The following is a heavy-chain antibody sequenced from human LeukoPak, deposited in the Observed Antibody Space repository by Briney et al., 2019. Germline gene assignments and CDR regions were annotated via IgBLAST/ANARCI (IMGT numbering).Heavy chain of an antibody. CDR2: ISSSSSYI. D-gene: IGHD5-18*01. Sequence: GGSLRLSCAASRFSFSSYWMSWVRQAPGKGLEWVSSISSSSSYIYYADSVKGRFTISRDNAKNSLYLQMNSLRAEDTAVYYCAKDAARVRTWIQKTATYMDVWGKGITVTISS. J-gene: IGHJ6*03. CDR3: AKDAARVRTWIQKTATYMDV. CDR1: RFSFSSYW. V-gene: IGHV3-21*01.